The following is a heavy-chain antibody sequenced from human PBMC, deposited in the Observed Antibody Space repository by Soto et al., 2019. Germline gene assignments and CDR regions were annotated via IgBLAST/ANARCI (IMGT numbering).Heavy chain of an antibody. Sequence: SETLSLTCAVYGGSFSGYYWSWIRQPPGKGLEWIGEINHSGSTNYNPSLKSRVTISVDTSKNQFSLKLSSVTAADTAVYYCARGVVGYCSSTSCPYFDYWGQGTLVTVSS. V-gene: IGHV4-34*01. D-gene: IGHD2-2*01. CDR2: INHSGST. CDR1: GGSFSGYY. J-gene: IGHJ4*02. CDR3: ARGVVGYCSSTSCPYFDY.